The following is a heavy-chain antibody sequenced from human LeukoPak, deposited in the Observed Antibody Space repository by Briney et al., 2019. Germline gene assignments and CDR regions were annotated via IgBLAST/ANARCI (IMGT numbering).Heavy chain of an antibody. CDR2: ISGSGGST. CDR1: GFTSSSYA. Sequence: PGGSLRLSCAASGFTSSSYAMSWVRQAPGKGLEWVSAISGSGGSTYYADSVKGRFTISRDNSKNTLYLQMNSLRAEDTAVYYCAKKGIAAAGTFPDYWGQGTLVTVSS. CDR3: AKKGIAAAGTFPDY. J-gene: IGHJ4*02. V-gene: IGHV3-23*01. D-gene: IGHD6-13*01.